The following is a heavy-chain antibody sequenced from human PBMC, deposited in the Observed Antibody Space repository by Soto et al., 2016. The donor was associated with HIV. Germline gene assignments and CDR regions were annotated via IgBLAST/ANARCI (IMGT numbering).Heavy chain of an antibody. J-gene: IGHJ4*02. CDR1: GFSFDEYA. CDR3: VKDNSGWYYFDY. Sequence: EAQLVESGGGLVQPGRSLRLSCAASGFSFDEYAMHWVRQVPGKGLEWVSGISWNSGNIGYADSVKGRFTISRDNAKNSLVLQMNSLRPEDTAFYYCVKDNSGWYYFDYWGQGTLVTVSS. V-gene: IGHV3-9*01. CDR2: ISWNSGNI. D-gene: IGHD6-19*01.